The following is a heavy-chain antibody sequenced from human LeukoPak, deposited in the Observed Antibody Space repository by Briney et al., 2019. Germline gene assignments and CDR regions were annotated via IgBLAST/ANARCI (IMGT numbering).Heavy chain of an antibody. CDR3: ARGRDGGNYTPFDY. Sequence: SETLSLTCGVSGGSITNTNYWTWVRQPPGKGLEWIGEVNLQGSTNYNPSLMGRVAIAVDTSENHISLQLTSVTAADTAVYYCARGRDGGNYTPFDYWGQGTLVTVSS. CDR1: GGSITNTNY. D-gene: IGHD4-23*01. CDR2: VNLQGST. J-gene: IGHJ4*02. V-gene: IGHV4-4*02.